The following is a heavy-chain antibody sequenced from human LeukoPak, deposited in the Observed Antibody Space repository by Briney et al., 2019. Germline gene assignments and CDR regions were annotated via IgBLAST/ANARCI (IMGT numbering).Heavy chain of an antibody. Sequence: GASVKVSCKGSGYTFTGYYMHWVRQAPGQGLEWMGWINPNSGGTNYAQKFQGRVTMTRDTSISTAYMELSRLRSDDTAVYYCAREFSGSYSGHWFDPWGQGTLVTVSS. CDR3: AREFSGSYSGHWFDP. CDR1: GYTFTGYY. V-gene: IGHV1-2*02. D-gene: IGHD1-26*01. J-gene: IGHJ5*02. CDR2: INPNSGGT.